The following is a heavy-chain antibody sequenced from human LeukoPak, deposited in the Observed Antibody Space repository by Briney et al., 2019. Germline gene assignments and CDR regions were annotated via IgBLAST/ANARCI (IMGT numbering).Heavy chain of an antibody. CDR2: INPNSGGT. V-gene: IGHV1-2*02. CDR1: GYTFTGYY. Sequence: ASVKVSCKASGYTFTGYYMHWVRQAPGQGLEWMGWINPNSGGTSYAQKFQGRVTMTRDTSTSTVYMELSSLRSEDTAVYYCATAYCGGDCYSVVGYWGQGSLVTAPS. J-gene: IGHJ4*02. CDR3: ATAYCGGDCYSVVGY. D-gene: IGHD2-21*02.